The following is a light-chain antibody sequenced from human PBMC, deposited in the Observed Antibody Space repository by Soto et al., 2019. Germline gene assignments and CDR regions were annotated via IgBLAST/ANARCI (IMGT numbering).Light chain of an antibody. CDR2: KDS. CDR1: ALPQKF. V-gene: IGLV3-16*01. J-gene: IGLJ3*02. CDR3: LSADSSGTWV. Sequence: SYELTQPPSVSVSLGQMARITCSGEALPQKFAHWYQQKPGQFPVLVIYKDSERPSGIPERFSGSSSGTIVTLAISGVQAEDEADYYCLSADSSGTWVFGGGTKLPS.